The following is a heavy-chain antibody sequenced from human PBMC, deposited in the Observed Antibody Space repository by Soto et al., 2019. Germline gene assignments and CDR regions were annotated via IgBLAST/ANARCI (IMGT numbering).Heavy chain of an antibody. CDR1: GTSISSTFF. Sequence: SETLSLTCAVSGTSISSTFFWTWVRQPPGKGLEWIGEIYHSGSASYNPSLKSRVTISVHTSNSQFSLELSSVTAADTAVYYFARGLITGGHYSGGWYYFDSWGQGTQVTVSS. V-gene: IGHV4-4*02. CDR2: IYHSGSA. D-gene: IGHD6-19*01. CDR3: ARGLITGGHYSGGWYYFDS. J-gene: IGHJ4*02.